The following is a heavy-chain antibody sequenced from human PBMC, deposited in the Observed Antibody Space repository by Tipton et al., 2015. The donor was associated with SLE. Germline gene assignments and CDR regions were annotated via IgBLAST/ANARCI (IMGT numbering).Heavy chain of an antibody. CDR3: AREYSGYDYRTFDH. Sequence: TLSLTCSVSGGSITSSDSSWGWIRQSPGEGLESIGSIYYSGSPSYNPSLRSRVTISVDTSKNQFSLKLRSVTAADTAVYYCAREYSGYDYRTFDHWGQGTLVTVSS. D-gene: IGHD5-12*01. CDR2: IYYSGSP. V-gene: IGHV4-39*07. CDR1: GGSITSSDSS. J-gene: IGHJ4*02.